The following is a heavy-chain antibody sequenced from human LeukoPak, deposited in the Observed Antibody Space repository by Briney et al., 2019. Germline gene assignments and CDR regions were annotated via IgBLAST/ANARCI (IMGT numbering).Heavy chain of an antibody. CDR3: ARDNGVRITMVRGVITFDY. D-gene: IGHD3-10*01. V-gene: IGHV1-2*02. CDR1: GYTFTGYY. J-gene: IGHJ4*02. Sequence: ASVKVSCKASGYTFTGYYMHWVRQAPGQGLEWMGWINPNSGGTNYAQKLQGRVTMTTDTSTSTAYMELRSLRSDDTAVYYCARDNGVRITMVRGVITFDYWGQGTLVTVSS. CDR2: INPNSGGT.